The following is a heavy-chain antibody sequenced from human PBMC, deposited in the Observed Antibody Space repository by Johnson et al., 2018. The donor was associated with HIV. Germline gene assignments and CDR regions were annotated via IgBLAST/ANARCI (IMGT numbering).Heavy chain of an antibody. CDR2: INWNGGST. CDR1: GFTFSTYA. CDR3: ARGEWVGCALEI. J-gene: IGHJ3*02. D-gene: IGHD2-8*01. V-gene: IGHV3-NL1*01. Sequence: QVQLVESGGGVVHPGRSLRLSCASSGFTFSTYAMHWVRQAPGKGLEWVYGINWNGGSTGYADSVKGRLTNARDNYKNTMYLQMNSLRAGETAVYYCARGEWVGCALEIWGQGTMVTVSS.